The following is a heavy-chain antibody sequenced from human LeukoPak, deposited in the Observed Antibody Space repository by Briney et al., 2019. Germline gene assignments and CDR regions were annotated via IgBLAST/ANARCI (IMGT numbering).Heavy chain of an antibody. CDR1: GFTCSSYG. Sequence: GGSLSLSCAASGFTCSSYGMHWLRQARGKGLEWVAVISYDGSDKYYADSVKGRFTISRDNSKNTLYLQMNSLRAEDTAVYYCARSVGGGGFDNWGQGTLVTVSS. V-gene: IGHV3-30*19. CDR2: ISYDGSDK. CDR3: ARSVGGGGFDN. D-gene: IGHD4-23*01. J-gene: IGHJ4*02.